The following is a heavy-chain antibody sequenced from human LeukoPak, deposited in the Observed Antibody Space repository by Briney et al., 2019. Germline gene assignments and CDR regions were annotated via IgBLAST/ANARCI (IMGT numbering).Heavy chain of an antibody. V-gene: IGHV4-31*03. D-gene: IGHD3-22*01. CDR2: IYYSGST. Sequence: SETLSLTCTVSGGSISSGGYYWSWIRQHPGKGLEWIGYIYYSGSTYYNPSLKSRVTISVDTSKNQSSLKLSSVTAADTAVYYCARVSRDYYDSSGYYPDYWGQGTLVTVSS. CDR1: GGSISSGGYY. CDR3: ARVSRDYYDSSGYYPDY. J-gene: IGHJ4*02.